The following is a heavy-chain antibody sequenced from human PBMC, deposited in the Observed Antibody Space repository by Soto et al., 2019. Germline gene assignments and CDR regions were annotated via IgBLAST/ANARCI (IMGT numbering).Heavy chain of an antibody. D-gene: IGHD3-16*01. CDR2: IYYSGST. CDR3: ARHQLGGGAFDI. CDR1: GGYISNYY. Sequence: SETLSLTSTVSGGYISNYYWSWIRQHPGKGLEWIGYIYYSGSTNYTPFLKSRVTISVDTSKNQFSLKLSSVTAADTAVYYCARHQLGGGAFDIWGQGTMVTVSS. V-gene: IGHV4-59*08. J-gene: IGHJ3*02.